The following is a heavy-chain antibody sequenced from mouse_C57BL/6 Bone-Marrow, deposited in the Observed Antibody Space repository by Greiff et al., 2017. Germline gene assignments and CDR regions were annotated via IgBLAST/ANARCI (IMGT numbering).Heavy chain of an antibody. J-gene: IGHJ2*01. V-gene: IGHV14-4*01. Sequence: EVKLMESGAELVMPGASVKLSCTASGFNIKDDYMHWVKQRPEQGLEWIGWIDPENGDTEYASKFQGKATITADTSSNTAYLQLSSLTSEDTAVYYCTLGPNFDYWGQGTTLTVSS. CDR3: TLGPNFDY. CDR1: GFNIKDDY. D-gene: IGHD4-1*01. CDR2: IDPENGDT.